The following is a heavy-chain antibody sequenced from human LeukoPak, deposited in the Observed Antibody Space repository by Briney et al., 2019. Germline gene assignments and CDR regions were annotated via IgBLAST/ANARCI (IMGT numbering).Heavy chain of an antibody. Sequence: GGSLRLSCAASGFTFSNYGMRWVRQAPGEGLEWVAVISYDGSNKYYADSVKGQFTISRDNSKNTLYLQMNSLRAEDTAVYYCAKGARYSGYDYPLDYWGQGTLVTVSS. CDR3: AKGARYSGYDYPLDY. V-gene: IGHV3-30*18. D-gene: IGHD5-12*01. J-gene: IGHJ4*02. CDR2: ISYDGSNK. CDR1: GFTFSNYG.